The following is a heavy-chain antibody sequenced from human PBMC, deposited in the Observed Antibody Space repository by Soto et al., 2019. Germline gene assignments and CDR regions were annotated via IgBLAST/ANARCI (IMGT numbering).Heavy chain of an antibody. CDR2: ISYDGSNK. CDR1: GFTFSSYA. CDR3: ARDRGSSGRFDAFDI. V-gene: IGHV3-30-3*01. D-gene: IGHD6-19*01. J-gene: IGHJ3*02. Sequence: QVQLVESGGGVVQPGRSLRLSCAASGFTFSSYAMHWVRQAPGKGLEWVAVISYDGSNKYYADSVKGRFTISRDNSKNTQYLQMNSLRGEDTAVYYCARDRGSSGRFDAFDIWGQGTMVTVSS.